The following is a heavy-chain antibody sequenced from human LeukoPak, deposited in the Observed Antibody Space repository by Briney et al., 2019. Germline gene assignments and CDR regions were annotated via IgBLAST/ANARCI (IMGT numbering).Heavy chain of an antibody. V-gene: IGHV4-59*01. D-gene: IGHD1-26*01. Sequence: SETLSLTCTVSGGSISSYYWSWIRQPPGKGLEWIGYIYYSGSTNYNPSLRSRVTISVDTSKNQFSLKLSSVTAADTAVYYCARGLRGSYFFDYWGQGTLVTVSS. CDR3: ARGLRGSYFFDY. CDR1: GGSISSYY. J-gene: IGHJ4*02. CDR2: IYYSGST.